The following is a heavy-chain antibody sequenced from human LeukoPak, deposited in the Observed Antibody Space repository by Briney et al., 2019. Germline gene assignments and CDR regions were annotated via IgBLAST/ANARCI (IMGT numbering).Heavy chain of an antibody. CDR3: LRQPSIAAAGHTYYYCYGMDV. CDR2: NYYSGST. CDR1: GGSISSYY. J-gene: IGHJ6*02. Sequence: SETLSLTCTVSGGSISSYYWSWLRQPPGKGLEWIGYNYYSGSTNYNPSLKSRVTLSLDTSKNQFSLKLSSVTAAGTALCRFLRQPSIAAAGHTYYYCYGMDVWGQGTTVTVSS. D-gene: IGHD6-13*01. V-gene: IGHV4-59*08.